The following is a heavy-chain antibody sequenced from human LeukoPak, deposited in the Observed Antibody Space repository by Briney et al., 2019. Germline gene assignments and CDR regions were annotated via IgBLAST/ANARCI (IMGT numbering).Heavy chain of an antibody. V-gene: IGHV7-4-1*02. CDR2: INTNTGQP. J-gene: IGHJ5*02. CDR1: GYRFTTYA. D-gene: IGHD6-13*01. Sequence: ASVKVSCKTCGYRFTTYAITWVRQAPGQGLEWMGWINTNTGQPAYAQGFTGRFVFSLDTSVTTAYLRITSPKTEDTAVYYCARWVAAADPWGQGTLVTFSS. CDR3: ARWVAAADP.